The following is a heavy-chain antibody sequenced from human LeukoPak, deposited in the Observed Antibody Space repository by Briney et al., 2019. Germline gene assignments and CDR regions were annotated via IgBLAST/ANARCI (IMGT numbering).Heavy chain of an antibody. D-gene: IGHD3-10*01. V-gene: IGHV3-64D*06. CDR2: ISSSGGST. J-gene: IGHJ6*04. CDR3: VKASRGYYGSGSLADV. Sequence: GGSLRLSCSASGFTFSSYAMHWVRQAPGKGLEYVSAISSSGGSTYYADSVKGRFTISRDNSKNTLYLQMSSLRAEDTAVYYCVKASRGYYGSGSLADVWGKGTPVTVSS. CDR1: GFTFSSYA.